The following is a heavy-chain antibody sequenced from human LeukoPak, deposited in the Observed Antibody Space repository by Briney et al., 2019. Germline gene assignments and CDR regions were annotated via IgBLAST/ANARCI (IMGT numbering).Heavy chain of an antibody. CDR1: GYTFTGYY. J-gene: IGHJ4*02. Sequence: WASVKVPCKASGYTFTGYYMHWVRQAPGQGLEWMGWINPNSGGTNYAQKFQGRVTMTRDTSISTAYMELSRLRSDDTAVYYCARGRYGSGPYYFDYWGQGTLVTVSS. CDR2: INPNSGGT. D-gene: IGHD3-10*01. CDR3: ARGRYGSGPYYFDY. V-gene: IGHV1-2*02.